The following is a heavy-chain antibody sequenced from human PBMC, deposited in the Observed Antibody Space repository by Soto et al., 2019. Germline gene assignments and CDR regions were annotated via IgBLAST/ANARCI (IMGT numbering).Heavy chain of an antibody. CDR2: IYHRGSN. D-gene: IGHD1-1*01. CDR3: ARGNWNDNNWFDP. J-gene: IGHJ5*02. V-gene: IGHV4-30-2*01. CDR1: GGSISSGGYS. Sequence: QLQLQESGSGLVKPSQTLSLTCAVSGGSISSGGYSWSWIRQPPGKGLEWIGYIYHRGSNYYNPSLKSRVTISVDRSKNQVPLKLSSVTAADTAVYYCARGNWNDNNWFDPWGQGTLLTVSS.